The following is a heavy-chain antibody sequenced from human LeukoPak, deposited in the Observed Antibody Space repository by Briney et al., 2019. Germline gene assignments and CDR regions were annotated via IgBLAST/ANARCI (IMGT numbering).Heavy chain of an antibody. Sequence: GGSLRLSCAASGFTLSTYWMSWVRQVPGKGLEWVANIKKDGSETYYVDSVKGRFTISRDNAKNSLYLQMNSLRAEDTAVYYCARVAAGHSVNYFDYWGQGTLVTVSS. D-gene: IGHD4-23*01. CDR2: IKKDGSET. CDR3: ARVAAGHSVNYFDY. CDR1: GFTLSTYW. J-gene: IGHJ4*02. V-gene: IGHV3-7*01.